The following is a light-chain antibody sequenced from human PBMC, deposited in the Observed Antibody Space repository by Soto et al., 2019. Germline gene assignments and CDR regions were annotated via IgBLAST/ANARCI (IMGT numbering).Light chain of an antibody. J-gene: IGKJ2*01. Sequence: EIVLTQSPATLSLSPGERATLSCRASQSVTSTYLAWYQQKPGQAPSLLIYGASTRATGIPDRFSGSGSGTDFTLTISRLEPEDFAVYYCHQFRRSPPRYTFGQGTKVDIK. CDR1: QSVTSTY. CDR2: GAS. CDR3: HQFRRSPPRYT. V-gene: IGKV3-20*01.